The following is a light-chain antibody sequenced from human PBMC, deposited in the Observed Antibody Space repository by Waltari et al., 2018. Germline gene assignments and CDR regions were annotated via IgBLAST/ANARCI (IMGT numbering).Light chain of an antibody. CDR1: NRDVCNSNY. CDR2: GVS. J-gene: IGLJ2*01. V-gene: IGLV2-23*02. CDR3: CSYAGTSTLI. Sequence: QSALTQPASVSGSPGQSITMSCTGTNRDVCNSNYFSWYQHHPGTAPKVIIFGVSKRPSGVSDRFSGSKSGNTASLTISGLQTEDEADYYCCSYAGTSTLIFGGGTKLTVL.